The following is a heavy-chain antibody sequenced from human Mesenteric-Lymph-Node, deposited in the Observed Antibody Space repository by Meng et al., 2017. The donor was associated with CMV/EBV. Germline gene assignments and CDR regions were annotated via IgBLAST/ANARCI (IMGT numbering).Heavy chain of an antibody. V-gene: IGHV7-4-1*02. Sequence: KACGYTFTRYAMKWVRQAPGQGLEWMGWINTNTGNPTYAQGFTGRFVVSLDTSVSTAYLQISSLKAEDTAVYYCARLGDSSSWDFDYWGQGTLVTVSS. CDR3: ARLGDSSSWDFDY. CDR2: INTNTGNP. D-gene: IGHD6-13*01. CDR1: GYTFTRYA. J-gene: IGHJ4*02.